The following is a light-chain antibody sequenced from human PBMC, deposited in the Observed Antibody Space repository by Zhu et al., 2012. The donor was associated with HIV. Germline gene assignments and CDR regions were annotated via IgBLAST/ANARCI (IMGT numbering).Light chain of an antibody. Sequence: EIVLTQYPGTLSLSPGDKTILSCKASQSVSSLAWYQQKPGQAPSLVIYGVSNRATGIPDRFSGSGSGTDFTLTIRRLESEDFAVYYCQQYGDSISFGPGTRVDFK. CDR3: QQYGDSIS. CDR1: QSVSS. CDR2: GVS. J-gene: IGKJ3*01. V-gene: IGKV3-20*01.